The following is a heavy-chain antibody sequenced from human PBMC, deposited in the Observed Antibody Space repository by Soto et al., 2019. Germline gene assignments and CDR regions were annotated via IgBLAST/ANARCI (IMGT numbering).Heavy chain of an antibody. D-gene: IGHD4-17*01. J-gene: IGHJ1*01. CDR1: GGSISNSSYQ. CDR3: ARDGYGDYVFQH. V-gene: IGHV4-39*07. Sequence: SETLSLTCTVSGGSISNSSYQWGWIRQPPGKGLEWIGCVYYSGSTYYNPSLKSRLTISVDTSKNQFSLKLSSVTAADTAVYYCARDGYGDYVFQHWGQGTLVTVSS. CDR2: VYYSGST.